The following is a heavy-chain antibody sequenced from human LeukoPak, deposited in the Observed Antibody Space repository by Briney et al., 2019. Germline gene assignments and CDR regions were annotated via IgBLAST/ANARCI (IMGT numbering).Heavy chain of an antibody. Sequence: PGGSLRLSCAASGFTFSTYSMNWVRQAPGKGLEWVSYISSSSSTIYYADSVKGRFTISRDNAKNSLYLQMNSLRAEDTALYYCAKDLQAGMVNSGYYYAPTPNAFDIWGQGTMVTVSS. J-gene: IGHJ3*02. CDR3: AKDLQAGMVNSGYYYAPTPNAFDI. D-gene: IGHD3-22*01. CDR2: ISSSSSTI. CDR1: GFTFSTYS. V-gene: IGHV3-48*04.